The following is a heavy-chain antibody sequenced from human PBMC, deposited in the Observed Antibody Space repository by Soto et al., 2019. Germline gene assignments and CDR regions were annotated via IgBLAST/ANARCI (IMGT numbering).Heavy chain of an antibody. J-gene: IGHJ6*02. Sequence: QVQLVESGGGVVQPGRSLRLSCAASGFTFSSYGMHWVRQAPGKGLEWVAVISYDGSNKYYADSVKGRFTISRDNSKNTVYLQMNSLRAEDTAVYYCAKSYYDFWSSFWGPTDYGMDVWGQGTTVTVSS. V-gene: IGHV3-30*18. D-gene: IGHD3-3*01. CDR3: AKSYYDFWSSFWGPTDYGMDV. CDR2: ISYDGSNK. CDR1: GFTFSSYG.